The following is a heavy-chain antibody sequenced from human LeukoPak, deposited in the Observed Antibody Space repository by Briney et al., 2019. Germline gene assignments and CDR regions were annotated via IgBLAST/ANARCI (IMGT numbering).Heavy chain of an antibody. J-gene: IGHJ4*02. D-gene: IGHD3-16*01. Sequence: ASVKVSCKASGYTFTRYGISWVGQAPGQGLEWMGWISTYDGNTKYAQKLQGRVTMTTDTSTSTAYMELRSPRSDDTAVYYCAREGGEEGFGELCLDYWGQGTLVTVSS. CDR3: AREGGEEGFGELCLDY. CDR1: GYTFTRYG. V-gene: IGHV1-18*01. CDR2: ISTYDGNT.